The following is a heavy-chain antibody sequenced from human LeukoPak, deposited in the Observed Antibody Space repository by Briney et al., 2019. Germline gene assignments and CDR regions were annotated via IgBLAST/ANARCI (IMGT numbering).Heavy chain of an antibody. CDR3: ARLKRVGYYDSSGYYDY. CDR2: IYYSGST. V-gene: IGHV4-39*01. D-gene: IGHD3-22*01. CDR1: GGSISSSSYY. Sequence: SETLSLTCTVSGGSISSSSYYWGWIRQPPGKGLEWIGSIYYSGSTYYNPSLKSRVTISVDTSKNQFSLKLSSVTAADTAAYYCARLKRVGYYDSSGYYDYWGQGTLVTVSS. J-gene: IGHJ4*02.